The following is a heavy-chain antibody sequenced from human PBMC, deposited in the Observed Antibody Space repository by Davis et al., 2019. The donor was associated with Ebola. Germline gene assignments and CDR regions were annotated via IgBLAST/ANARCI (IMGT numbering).Heavy chain of an antibody. Sequence: GESLKISCAASGFTFSSSWMQWVRQVPGKGLVWVSLIKDDVKTAKYADSVKGRFTISRDNVKNTLYLQMNSLRVEDTAVYFCVGGSGWLIDYWGQGTLVTVSS. J-gene: IGHJ4*02. V-gene: IGHV3-74*03. CDR1: GFTFSSSW. CDR3: VGGSGWLIDY. D-gene: IGHD6-19*01. CDR2: IKDDVKTA.